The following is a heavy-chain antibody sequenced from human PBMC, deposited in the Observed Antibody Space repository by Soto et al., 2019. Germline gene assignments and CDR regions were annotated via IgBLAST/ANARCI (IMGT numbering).Heavy chain of an antibody. Sequence: ASVKVSCKASGYTFTRYTMNWVRQAPGQRLEWMGWINPDNGNTKSSQKFQNRVIITRDTSASTAYMDLSSLRSEDTAVYYCARGIATGQLDPWGQGTLVTVSS. CDR2: INPDNGNT. J-gene: IGHJ5*02. V-gene: IGHV1-3*01. D-gene: IGHD2-15*01. CDR3: ARGIATGQLDP. CDR1: GYTFTRYT.